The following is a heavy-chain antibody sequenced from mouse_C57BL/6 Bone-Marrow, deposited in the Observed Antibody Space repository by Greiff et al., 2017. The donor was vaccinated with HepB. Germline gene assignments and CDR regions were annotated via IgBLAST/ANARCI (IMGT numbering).Heavy chain of an antibody. D-gene: IGHD6-1*01. V-gene: IGHV5-6*03. CDR3: ARRAGNAMDY. CDR2: ISSGGSYT. CDR1: GFTFSSYG. Sequence: EVKLEESGGGLVQPGGSMKLSCAASGFTFSSYGMSWVRPTPDKRLEWVATISSGGSYTYYPDSVKGRFTISRDNAKNTLYLQMSSLKSEDTAMYYCARRAGNAMDYWGQGTSVTVSS. J-gene: IGHJ4*01.